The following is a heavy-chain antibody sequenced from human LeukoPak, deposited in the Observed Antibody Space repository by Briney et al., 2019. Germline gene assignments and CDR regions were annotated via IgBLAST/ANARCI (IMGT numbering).Heavy chain of an antibody. CDR2: ISSSSSYI. CDR3: ARDPCSGGSYYGYYYQGMDV. D-gene: IGHD2-15*01. J-gene: IGHJ6*02. CDR1: GFTFSSYS. Sequence: GGSLRLSCAASGFTFSSYSMNWVRQAPGKGLEWVSSISSSSSYIYYADSVKGRFTISRDNAKNSLYLQMNSLRAEDTAVYYCARDPCSGGSYYGYYYQGMDVWGQGTTVTVSS. V-gene: IGHV3-21*01.